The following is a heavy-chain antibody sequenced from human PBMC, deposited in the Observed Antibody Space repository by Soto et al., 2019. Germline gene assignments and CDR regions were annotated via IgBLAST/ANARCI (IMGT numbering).Heavy chain of an antibody. J-gene: IGHJ6*02. Sequence: GGSLRLSCAASGFTFSSYAMSWVRQAPGKGLEWVSAISGSGGSTYYADSVKGRFTISRDNSKNTLYLQMNSLRAEDTAVYYCAKLVPVGSGSQTRIYYYYGMDVWGQGTTVTVSS. D-gene: IGHD3-10*01. CDR2: ISGSGGST. V-gene: IGHV3-23*01. CDR3: AKLVPVGSGSQTRIYYYYGMDV. CDR1: GFTFSSYA.